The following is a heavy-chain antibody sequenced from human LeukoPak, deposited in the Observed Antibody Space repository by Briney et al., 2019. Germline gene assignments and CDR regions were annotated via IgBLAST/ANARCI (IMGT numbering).Heavy chain of an antibody. CDR1: GFTFSTYW. J-gene: IGHJ5*02. V-gene: IGHV3-7*05. CDR2: IKQDGSVN. CDR3: ARASNPWLQLT. Sequence: PGGSLRLSCAASGFTFSTYWMNWVRRAPGKGLEWVGNIKQDGSVNRYADSVRGRFTISRDNAQTSLYLQMNSLRAEDTAVYYCARASNPWLQLTWGQGTLVTVSS. D-gene: IGHD5-24*01.